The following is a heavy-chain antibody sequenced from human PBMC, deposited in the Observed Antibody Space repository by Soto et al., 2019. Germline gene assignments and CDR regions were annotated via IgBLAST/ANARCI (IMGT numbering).Heavy chain of an antibody. J-gene: IGHJ5*02. CDR3: ARAPNGDNNRFDP. V-gene: IGHV3-7*01. D-gene: IGHD4-17*01. Sequence: DSVKGRFTISRDNAKNSLHLQMDSLRVEDTAVYYCARAPNGDNNRFDPWGQGTLVTVSS.